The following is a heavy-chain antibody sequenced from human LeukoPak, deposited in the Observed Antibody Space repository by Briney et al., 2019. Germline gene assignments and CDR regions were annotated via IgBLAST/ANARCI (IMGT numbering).Heavy chain of an antibody. Sequence: GGSLRLSCAASGFTFISYWMHWVRQAPGKGLVWVSRINGYGSSTDFADSVKGRFTISRDNAKNTLYLQMNSLRAEDTAVYYCARDAPGNTALDYWGQRTLVTVSS. CDR1: GFTFISYW. CDR2: INGYGSST. J-gene: IGHJ4*02. D-gene: IGHD5-18*01. V-gene: IGHV3-74*01. CDR3: ARDAPGNTALDY.